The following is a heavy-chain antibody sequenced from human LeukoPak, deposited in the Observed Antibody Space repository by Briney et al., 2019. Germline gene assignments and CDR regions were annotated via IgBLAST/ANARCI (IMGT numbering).Heavy chain of an antibody. CDR1: GYTFTGYF. J-gene: IGHJ4*02. CDR3: ARPSLGTGATPSNY. V-gene: IGHV1-2*02. D-gene: IGHD2-8*02. CDR2: INPNTGGT. Sequence: GASVKVSCKASGYTFTGYFIHWVRQAPGQGLEWMGWINPNTGGTIHAQNFQGRVTMTRDTSISTVYMDLTRLTSDDTAVYYCARPSLGTGATPSNYWGQGTLVTVSS.